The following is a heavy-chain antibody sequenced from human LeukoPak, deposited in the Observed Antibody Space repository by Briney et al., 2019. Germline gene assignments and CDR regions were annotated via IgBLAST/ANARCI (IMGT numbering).Heavy chain of an antibody. V-gene: IGHV3-48*03. CDR1: GVTFSSYE. CDR3: ARGGRYTPPDY. Sequence: GGSLRLSCAPSGVTFSSYEMNWVRHAPGKGLEWVSFISSSGSTRYYADSVKGRLTISRDNAKNSLFLQMNSLRVEDTAVYYCARGGRYTPPDYWGQGTLVTVSS. J-gene: IGHJ4*02. D-gene: IGHD5-18*01. CDR2: ISSSGSTR.